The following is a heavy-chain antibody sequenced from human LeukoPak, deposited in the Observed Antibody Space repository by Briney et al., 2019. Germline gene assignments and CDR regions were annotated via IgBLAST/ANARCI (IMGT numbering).Heavy chain of an antibody. J-gene: IGHJ5*02. CDR3: ARGEYCSGGSCYFGGWFDP. CDR2: IYYSGST. D-gene: IGHD2-15*01. Sequence: SETLSLTCTVSGGSISSSSYYWGWIRQPPGKGLEWIGSIYYSGSTYYNPSLKSRVTISVDTSKNQFSLKLSSVTAADTAVYYCARGEYCSGGSCYFGGWFDPWGQGTLVTVSS. V-gene: IGHV4-39*07. CDR1: GGSISSSSYY.